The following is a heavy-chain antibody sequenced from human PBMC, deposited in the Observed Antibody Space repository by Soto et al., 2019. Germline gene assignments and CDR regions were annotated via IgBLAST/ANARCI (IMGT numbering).Heavy chain of an antibody. CDR1: GFTFSSYW. J-gene: IGHJ5*02. Sequence: GGSLRLSCAASGFTFSSYWMSWVRQAPGKGLEWVANIKQDGSEKYYVDSVKGRFTISRDNAKNSLYLQMNSLRAEDTAVYYCARAFSGYDDLVGFDPWGQGTLVTVSS. V-gene: IGHV3-7*04. D-gene: IGHD5-12*01. CDR3: ARAFSGYDDLVGFDP. CDR2: IKQDGSEK.